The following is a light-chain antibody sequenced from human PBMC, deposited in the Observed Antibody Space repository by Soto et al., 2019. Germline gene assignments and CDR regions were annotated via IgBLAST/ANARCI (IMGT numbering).Light chain of an antibody. J-gene: IGKJ3*01. V-gene: IGKV3-20*01. CDR1: QSVRNN. Sequence: EIVRTQSPATLSVSPGERATPSCLASQSVRNNLAWYQQKPGQAPRLVIDGASSRATGITDRFSGRGSGTDCTLTSSRLEPEDLSVYYCHQYGTAPLTFGPGTKLDIK. CDR3: HQYGTAPLT. CDR2: GAS.